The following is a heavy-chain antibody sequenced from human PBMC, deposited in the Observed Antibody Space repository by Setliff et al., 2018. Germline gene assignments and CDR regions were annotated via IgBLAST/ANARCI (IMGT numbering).Heavy chain of an antibody. D-gene: IGHD6-13*01. J-gene: IGHJ4*02. CDR3: ARGGMAAANRKGVFEY. CDR1: GYSLARYY. Sequence: GASVKVSCKASGYSLARYYMHWVRQAPGQGLEWMGIINPGGGSASYAEKFQGRVTMTRDTPTSTFYMEVNILRSDDTAVYYCARGGMAAANRKGVFEYWGQGTLVTVSS. CDR2: INPGGGSA. V-gene: IGHV1-46*01.